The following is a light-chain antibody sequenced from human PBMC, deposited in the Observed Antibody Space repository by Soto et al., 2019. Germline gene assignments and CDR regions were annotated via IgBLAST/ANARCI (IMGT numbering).Light chain of an antibody. J-gene: IGLJ3*02. CDR1: SYNIGSNT. CDR2: SSN. Sequence: QSVLTQSPSASGTPGQRVTISCSGGSYNIGSNTVTWYQQLPGTAPKLLIYSSNQRPSGVPDRFSGSKSGTSGSLAISGLQSEDEADYYCAAWDDSLNGWVFGGGTKVTVL. CDR3: AAWDDSLNGWV. V-gene: IGLV1-44*01.